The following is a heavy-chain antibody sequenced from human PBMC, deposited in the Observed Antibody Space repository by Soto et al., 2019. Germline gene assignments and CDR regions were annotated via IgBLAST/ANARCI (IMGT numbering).Heavy chain of an antibody. CDR3: ARARYMKDFLDY. V-gene: IGHV4-30-4*01. CDR2: IYYSGST. D-gene: IGHD3-16*02. Sequence: QVQLQESGPGLVKPSQTLSLTCPVSGGSISSGDYYWSWIRQPPGKGLEWIGYIYYSGSTYYNPSIMSRVTISVDTSKNQFSLTLSSVTAADSAVYYCARARYMKDFLDYWGQGTLVTVSS. CDR1: GGSISSGDYY. J-gene: IGHJ4*02.